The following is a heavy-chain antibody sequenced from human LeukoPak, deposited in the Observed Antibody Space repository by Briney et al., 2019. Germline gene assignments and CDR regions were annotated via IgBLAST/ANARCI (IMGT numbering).Heavy chain of an antibody. CDR2: IYSGGST. J-gene: IGHJ3*02. D-gene: IGHD2-15*01. CDR3: ASDQRGCSGGSCYSRAFDI. CDR1: GFTFSSYE. V-gene: IGHV3-53*01. Sequence: GGSLRLSCAASGFTFSSYEMNWVRQAPGKGLEWVSVIYSGGSTYYADSVKGRFTISRDNSKNTLYLQMNSLRAEDTAVYYCASDQRGCSGGSCYSRAFDIWGQGTMVTVSS.